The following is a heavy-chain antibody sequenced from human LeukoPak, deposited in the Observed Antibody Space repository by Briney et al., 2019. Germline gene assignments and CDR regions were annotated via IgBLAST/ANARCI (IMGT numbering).Heavy chain of an antibody. D-gene: IGHD3-10*01. CDR1: GFTVRNNY. Sequence: GGSLRLSCAASGFTVRNNYMSWVRQAPGKGLEWVSVIYSGGTTYYTDSMKGRFTISRDNSQNTLYFQMNSLRAEDTAVYYCARGELARRFDDWGQGTLVTVSS. V-gene: IGHV3-66*02. J-gene: IGHJ4*02. CDR3: ARGELARRFDD. CDR2: IYSGGTT.